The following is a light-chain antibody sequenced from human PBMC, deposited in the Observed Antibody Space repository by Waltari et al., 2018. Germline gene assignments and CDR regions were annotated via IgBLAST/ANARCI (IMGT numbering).Light chain of an antibody. J-gene: IGKJ1*01. CDR3: QEYGSSPSWT. CDR2: DAS. Sequence: EIVLTQSPDTVSLSPGERATVSCRASQSVSGNFFAWYQHKPGQAPRLLMYDASTRLTGVPDRFSGSGAGTDFTLTISRLEPEDFAVYYCQEYGSSPSWTFGQGTKVELK. V-gene: IGKV3-20*01. CDR1: QSVSGNF.